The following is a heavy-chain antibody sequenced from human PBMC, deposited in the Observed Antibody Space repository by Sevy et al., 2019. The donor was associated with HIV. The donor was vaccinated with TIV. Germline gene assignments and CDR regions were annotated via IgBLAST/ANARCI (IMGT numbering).Heavy chain of an antibody. CDR1: GFTFSSYG. J-gene: IGHJ6*03. CDR3: AKLKPDWDSSSYYMDV. CDR2: IRYDGIKK. D-gene: IGHD6-6*01. Sequence: GGSLRLSCAASGFTFSSYGMYWVRQAPGKGLEWVAFIRYDGIKKYYADSVKGRVTISRDNSKNTLYLQMTSLGAEDTAMYYCAKLKPDWDSSSYYMDVWGKWTTVTVSS. V-gene: IGHV3-30*02.